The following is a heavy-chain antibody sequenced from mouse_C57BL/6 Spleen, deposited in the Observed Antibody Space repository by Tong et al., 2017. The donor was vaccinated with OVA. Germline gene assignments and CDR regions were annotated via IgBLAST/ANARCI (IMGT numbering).Heavy chain of an antibody. CDR2: ISSGGSYT. Sequence: EVQLQESGGGLVKPGGSLKLSCAASGFTFSSYAMSWVRQTPEKRLEWVATISSGGSYTYYPDSVKGRFTISRDNAKNTRYLQMSSLRSEDTAMYYCARGGGVVPFAYWGQGTLVTVSA. D-gene: IGHD1-1*01. CDR3: ARGGGVVPFAY. J-gene: IGHJ3*01. V-gene: IGHV5-9-3*01. CDR1: GFTFSSYA.